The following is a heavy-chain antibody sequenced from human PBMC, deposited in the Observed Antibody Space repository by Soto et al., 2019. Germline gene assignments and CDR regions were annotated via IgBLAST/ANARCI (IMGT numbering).Heavy chain of an antibody. D-gene: IGHD3-10*01. CDR2: IIPILGIA. CDR3: AREGWISYYYGSGSPSPFDP. J-gene: IGHJ5*02. V-gene: IGHV1-69*04. Sequence: SVKVSCKASGGTFSSYTISWVRQAPGQGLEWMGRIIPILGIANYAQKFQGRVTITADKSTSTAYMELSSLRSEDTAVYYCAREGWISYYYGSGSPSPFDPWGQGTLVTVS. CDR1: GGTFSSYT.